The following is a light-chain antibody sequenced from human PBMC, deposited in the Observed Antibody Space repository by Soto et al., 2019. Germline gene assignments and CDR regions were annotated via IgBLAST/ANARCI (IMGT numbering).Light chain of an antibody. V-gene: IGKV3-15*01. CDR2: GAS. CDR3: QQYYNWPPYT. J-gene: IGKJ2*01. CDR1: QSASSN. Sequence: EVVLTQSPATLSLSPGDRATLSCRASQSASSNLAWYQQKPGQSPRLLIYGASTRATGVPPRFSGSRSGTEFTLTISAVQSEDFAVYYGQQYYNWPPYTFGQGTKLDFK.